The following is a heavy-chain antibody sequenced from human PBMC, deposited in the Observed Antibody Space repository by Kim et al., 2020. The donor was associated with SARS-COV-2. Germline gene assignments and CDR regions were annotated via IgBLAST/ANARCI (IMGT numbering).Heavy chain of an antibody. CDR2: INHSGST. CDR1: GGSFSGYY. CDR3: ARDRRYYGSGSYYTGAFD. D-gene: IGHD3-10*01. Sequence: SETLSLTCAVYGGSFSGYYWSWIRQPPGKGLEWIGEINHSGSTNYNPSLKSRVTISVDTSKNQFSLKLSSVTAADTAVYYCARDRRYYGSGSYYTGAFD. J-gene: IGHJ4*01. V-gene: IGHV4-34*01.